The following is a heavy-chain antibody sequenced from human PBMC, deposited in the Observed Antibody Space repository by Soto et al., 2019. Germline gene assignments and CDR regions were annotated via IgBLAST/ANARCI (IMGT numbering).Heavy chain of an antibody. CDR3: ARVPDR. V-gene: IGHV4-30-2*01. CDR1: GGSISSGGYS. J-gene: IGHJ5*02. CDR2: IYHSGST. D-gene: IGHD2-2*01. Sequence: QLQLQESGSGLVKPSQTLSLTCAVSGGSISSGGYSWSWIRQPPGKGLEWIGYIYHSGSTYYTPSLKRQATISVNRSKNQFSLKLSSVTAAETAVYYCARVPDRWGQGPWSPSPQ.